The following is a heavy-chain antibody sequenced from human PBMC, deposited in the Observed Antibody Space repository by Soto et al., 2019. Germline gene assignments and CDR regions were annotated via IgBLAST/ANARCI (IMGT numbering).Heavy chain of an antibody. V-gene: IGHV4-39*01. Sequence: QLQLQESGPGLVKPSETLSLTCTVSGGSISSSSYYWGWIRQPPGKGLEWIGSIYYSGSTYYNPSLKSRVTISVDTSKNQFSLKLSSVTAADTAVYYCAEYSSSSEYGMDVWGQGTTVTVSS. CDR1: GGSISSSSYY. CDR3: AEYSSSSEYGMDV. CDR2: IYYSGST. D-gene: IGHD6-6*01. J-gene: IGHJ6*02.